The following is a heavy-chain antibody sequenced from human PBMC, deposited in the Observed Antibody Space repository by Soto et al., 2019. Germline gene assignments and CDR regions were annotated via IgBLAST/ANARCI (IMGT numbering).Heavy chain of an antibody. V-gene: IGHV1-18*01. CDR3: ARVDCSGGSCYPTLFDY. CDR1: GYTFTSYG. CDR2: ISAYNGNT. Sequence: QVQLVQSGAEVKKPGASVKVSCKASGYTFTSYGISWVRQAPGQGLEWMGWISAYNGNTNYAQKLQGRVTMTTDTSTCTAYMELRSLRSDDTAVYYCARVDCSGGSCYPTLFDYWGQGTLVTVSS. D-gene: IGHD2-15*01. J-gene: IGHJ4*02.